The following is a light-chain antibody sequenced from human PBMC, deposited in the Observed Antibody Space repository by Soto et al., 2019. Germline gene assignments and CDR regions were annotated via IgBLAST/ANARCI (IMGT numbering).Light chain of an antibody. CDR3: QHYGTSAL. Sequence: EIVLTQSPGTLFLSPGERATLSCRASQSVSDSYLAWYQQKPGQAPRLLIYASSRATGIPDRFSGSGSGTDFTLTISRVEPDDFAVYYWQHYGTSALFGPGTKVDIK. CDR1: QSVSDSY. V-gene: IGKV3-20*01. J-gene: IGKJ3*01. CDR2: AS.